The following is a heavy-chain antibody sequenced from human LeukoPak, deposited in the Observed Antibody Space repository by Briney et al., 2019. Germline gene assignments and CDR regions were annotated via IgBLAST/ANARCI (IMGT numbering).Heavy chain of an antibody. V-gene: IGHV3-30*03. CDR2: ISYDGNEK. D-gene: IGHD3-10*01. CDR3: TRGYGSFVH. Sequence: GGSLRLSCTASGFTFITYDMQWVRQAPGKGLEWVAIISYDGNEKYYADSVKGRFTISRDNSKNTLYLQMNSLIADDTAVYYGTRGYGSFVHWRQVTLVIVSS. CDR1: GFTFITYD. J-gene: IGHJ4*02.